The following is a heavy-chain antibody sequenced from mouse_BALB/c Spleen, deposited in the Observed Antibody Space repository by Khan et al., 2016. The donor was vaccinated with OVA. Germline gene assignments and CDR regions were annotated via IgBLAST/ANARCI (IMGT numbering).Heavy chain of an antibody. J-gene: IGHJ2*01. Sequence: DVQLVESGGGLVQPGGSRKLSCAASGFTFSSFGMHWVRQAPEKGLEWVAYINSGSSTIYYADPVKGRFTSSRDNPKNTLFLQMTSLRSEDTAMYYCARGNWAYWGQGTTLTVSS. V-gene: IGHV5-17*02. CDR1: GFTFSSFG. D-gene: IGHD4-1*01. CDR3: ARGNWAY. CDR2: INSGSSTI.